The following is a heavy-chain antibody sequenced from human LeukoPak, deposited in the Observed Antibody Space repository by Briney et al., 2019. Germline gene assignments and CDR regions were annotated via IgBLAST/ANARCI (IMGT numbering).Heavy chain of an antibody. CDR1: GGYLNNPTYY. D-gene: IGHD5-12*01. J-gene: IGHJ3*02. CDR2: IYYSGST. V-gene: IGHV4-31*03. CDR3: ARVPTRTERDGYNYKGAFDI. Sequence: SETLSLTCSVSGGYLNNPTYYWSWIRQHPGKGLEWIGYIYYSGSTYYNPSLKSRVTISVDTSKNQFSLKLSSVTAADTAVYYCARVPTRTERDGYNYKGAFDIWGQGTMVTVSS.